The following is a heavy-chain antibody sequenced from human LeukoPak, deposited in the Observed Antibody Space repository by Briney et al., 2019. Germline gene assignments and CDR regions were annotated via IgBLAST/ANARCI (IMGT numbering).Heavy chain of an antibody. CDR3: ALYCSGGSCYSMGGAFDI. V-gene: IGHV1-18*01. CDR2: ISAYNGNT. Sequence: ASVKVSCKASGYTFTSYGISWVRQAPGQGLEWMGWISAYNGNTNYAQKLQGRVTMTTDTSTSTAYMELRSLRSDDTAVYYCALYCSGGSCYSMGGAFDIWGQGTVVTVSS. D-gene: IGHD2-15*01. CDR1: GYTFTSYG. J-gene: IGHJ3*02.